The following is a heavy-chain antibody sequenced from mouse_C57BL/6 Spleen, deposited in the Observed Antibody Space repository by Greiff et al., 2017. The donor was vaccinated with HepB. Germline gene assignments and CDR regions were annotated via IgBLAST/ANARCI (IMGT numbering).Heavy chain of an antibody. CDR3: TTSNSNPYYFDY. J-gene: IGHJ2*01. V-gene: IGHV14-1*01. Sequence: EVQLQQSGAELVRPGASVKLSCTASGFNIKDYYMHWVKQRPEQGLEWIGRIDPEDGDTEYAPKFQGKATMTADTSSNTAYLQLSSLTSEDTAVYYCTTSNSNPYYFDYWGQGTTLTVSS. CDR1: GFNIKDYY. CDR2: IDPEDGDT. D-gene: IGHD2-5*01.